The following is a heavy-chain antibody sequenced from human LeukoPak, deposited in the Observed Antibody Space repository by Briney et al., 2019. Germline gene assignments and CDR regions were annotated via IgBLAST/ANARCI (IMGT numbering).Heavy chain of an antibody. V-gene: IGHV3-15*01. CDR1: GFTFSNAW. D-gene: IGHD6-19*01. J-gene: IGHJ6*02. CDR3: TTERISSGWFYYYYYYGMDV. CDR2: IKSKTDGGTT. Sequence: GGSLRLSCAASGFTFSNAWMSWVRQAPGKGLEWVGRIKSKTDGGTTDYAAPVKGRFTISRDDSKNTLYLRMNSLKTEDTAVYYCTTERISSGWFYYYYYYGMDVWGQGTTVTVSS.